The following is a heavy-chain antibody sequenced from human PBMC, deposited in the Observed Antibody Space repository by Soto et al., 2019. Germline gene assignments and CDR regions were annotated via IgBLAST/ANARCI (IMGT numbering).Heavy chain of an antibody. Sequence: QVQLVQSGAEVKKPGSSVKVSCKASGGTFSSYAISWVRQAPGQGLEWMGGIIPIFGTANYAQKFQGRVTIPADESTSTAYMELSSLRSEDTAVYYCASTAGLVVITSYYFDYWGQGTLVTVSS. CDR1: GGTFSSYA. V-gene: IGHV1-69*01. CDR2: IIPIFGTA. D-gene: IGHD3-22*01. J-gene: IGHJ4*02. CDR3: ASTAGLVVITSYYFDY.